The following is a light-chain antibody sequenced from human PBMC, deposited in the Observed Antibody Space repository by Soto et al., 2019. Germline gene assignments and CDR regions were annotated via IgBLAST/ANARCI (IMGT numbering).Light chain of an antibody. Sequence: ELVLTQSPGTLSLSPGERATLSCRASRIVAGRYLAWYQQKPGQSPRLLIYGASNRATGIADRFSASGSGTDFTLTISRLQPEDFAVYYCQQYGSSPLTFGGGTKLDIK. CDR1: RIVAGRY. CDR3: QQYGSSPLT. V-gene: IGKV3-20*01. CDR2: GAS. J-gene: IGKJ4*01.